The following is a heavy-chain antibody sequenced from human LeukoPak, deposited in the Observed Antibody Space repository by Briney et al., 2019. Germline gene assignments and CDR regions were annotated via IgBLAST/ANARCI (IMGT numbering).Heavy chain of an antibody. Sequence: SVKVSCKASGGTFSSYAISWVRQAPGQGLEWMGGIIPIFGTANYAQKFQGRVTITTDESTSTAYMELSSLRSEDTAVYYCARSRTIVVVPAAIYYMDVWGKGTTVTVSS. CDR2: IIPIFGTA. CDR1: GGTFSSYA. D-gene: IGHD2-2*01. CDR3: ARSRTIVVVPAAIYYMDV. V-gene: IGHV1-69*05. J-gene: IGHJ6*03.